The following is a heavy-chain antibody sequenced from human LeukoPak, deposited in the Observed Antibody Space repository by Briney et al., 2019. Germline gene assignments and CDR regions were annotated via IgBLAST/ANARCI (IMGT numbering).Heavy chain of an antibody. CDR3: ARCGVDDSSGYYFHDAFDI. V-gene: IGHV3-74*01. CDR1: GFTFSSYW. CDR2: INSDGSST. J-gene: IGHJ3*02. Sequence: GGSLRLSCAASGFTFSSYWMHWVRQAPGKGLVWVSRINSDGSSTSYADSVKGRFTISRDNAKNTLYLQMNSLRAEDTALYYCARCGVDDSSGYYFHDAFDIWGQGTMVTVSS. D-gene: IGHD3-22*01.